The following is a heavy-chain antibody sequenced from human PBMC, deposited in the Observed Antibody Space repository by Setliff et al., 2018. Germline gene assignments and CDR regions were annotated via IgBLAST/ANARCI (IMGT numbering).Heavy chain of an antibody. J-gene: IGHJ6*03. CDR1: GGSLRGNAIF. V-gene: IGHV4-39*01. CDR2: IYYTGDP. D-gene: IGHD3-10*01. CDR3: ARHVGSRSRGYNYYYYYMDV. Sequence: LSLTCTVSGGSLRGNAIFWGWIRQPPGKGLEWIGSIYYTGDPYYNPSLKSRVTMSVDTSRNQLSLKLTSVTAADTAVYYCARHVGSRSRGYNYYYYYMDVWGKGTTVTVSS.